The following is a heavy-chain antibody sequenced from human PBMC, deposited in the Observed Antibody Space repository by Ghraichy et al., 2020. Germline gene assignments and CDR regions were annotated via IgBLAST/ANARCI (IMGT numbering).Heavy chain of an antibody. Sequence: GGSLRLSCAASRFTFSRFGMHWVRQAPGKGLEWVAIIWYDGSKKYYADSVKGRFTISRDNSKNTLYLQMNSLRAEDTAVYYCARGYCTTSSCNDRPWFDPWGQGTLVTVSS. J-gene: IGHJ5*02. CDR1: RFTFSRFG. CDR2: IWYDGSKK. V-gene: IGHV3-33*01. CDR3: ARGYCTTSSCNDRPWFDP. D-gene: IGHD2-2*01.